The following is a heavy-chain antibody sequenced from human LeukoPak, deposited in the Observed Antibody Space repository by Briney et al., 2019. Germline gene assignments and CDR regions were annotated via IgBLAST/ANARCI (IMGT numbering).Heavy chain of an antibody. J-gene: IGHJ4*02. CDR2: IYYSGST. CDR1: GGSISSSSYY. CDR3: ARGAGSTQIDY. Sequence: SETLSLTCTVSGGSISSSSYYWSWIRQPPGKGLEWIGYIYYSGSTNYNPSLKSRVTISVDTSKNQFSLKLSSVTAAGTAVYYCARGAGSTQIDYWGQGTLVTVSS. V-gene: IGHV4-61*01.